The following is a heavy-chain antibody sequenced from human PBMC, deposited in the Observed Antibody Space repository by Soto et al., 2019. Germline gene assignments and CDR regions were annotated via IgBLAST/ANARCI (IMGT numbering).Heavy chain of an antibody. Sequence: QVQLVQSGAEVRKPGSSVKVSCKASGGTFSRHAISWVRQAPGQGLEWMGGIIPIFGTANHAQKFQGRVTIVADESPSEVYMELSSLRSEDTAMYYCARGWGYDSNDYYYAYWGQGNLVIVAS. D-gene: IGHD3-22*01. CDR3: ARGWGYDSNDYYYAY. J-gene: IGHJ4*02. CDR1: GGTFSRHA. V-gene: IGHV1-69*01. CDR2: IIPIFGTA.